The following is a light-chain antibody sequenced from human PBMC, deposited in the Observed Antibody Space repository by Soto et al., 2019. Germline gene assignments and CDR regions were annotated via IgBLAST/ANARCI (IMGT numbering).Light chain of an antibody. CDR3: QQYGSSPRT. J-gene: IGKJ1*01. CDR2: GAS. CDR1: QSVSSTY. V-gene: IGKV3-20*01. Sequence: EIVLTQSPGTLSLSPGERATLSCRASQSVSSTYLAWYQQKPGQAPRLLIYGASSRATGIPDRFSGSGSGTDFTLTISRLEPEDFAVYYCQQYGSSPRTFSQGTRWISN.